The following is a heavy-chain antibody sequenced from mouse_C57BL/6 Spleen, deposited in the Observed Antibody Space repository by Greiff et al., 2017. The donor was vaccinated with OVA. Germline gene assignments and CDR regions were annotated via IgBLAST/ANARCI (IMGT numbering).Heavy chain of an antibody. CDR1: GFTFSNYW. Sequence: EVKLVESGGGLVQPGGSMKLSCVASGFTFSNYWMNWVRQSPEKGLEWVAQIRLKSDNYATHYAESVKGRFTISRDDSKSSVYLQMNNVRAEDTGIYYCTYYDYDEAWFAYWGQGTLVTVSA. D-gene: IGHD2-4*01. CDR3: TYYDYDEAWFAY. J-gene: IGHJ3*01. V-gene: IGHV6-3*01. CDR2: IRLKSDNYAT.